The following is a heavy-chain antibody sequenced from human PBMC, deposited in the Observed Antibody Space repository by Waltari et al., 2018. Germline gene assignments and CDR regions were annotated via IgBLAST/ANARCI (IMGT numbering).Heavy chain of an antibody. CDR1: GYTFTDSY. V-gene: IGHV1-2*02. CDR3: SRFDPGLKRQPVGIDP. J-gene: IGHJ5*02. D-gene: IGHD7-27*01. Sequence: QVQLVQSGAEVKKPGASIIISCRTSGYTFTDSYMNGVRQAPGQGLEWMGCINPRSGDTKDAQKFQGRVTLTRDTSMNTAYMEVRSLRFDDTAVYYCSRFDPGLKRQPVGIDPWGQGTLIIVSS. CDR2: INPRSGDT.